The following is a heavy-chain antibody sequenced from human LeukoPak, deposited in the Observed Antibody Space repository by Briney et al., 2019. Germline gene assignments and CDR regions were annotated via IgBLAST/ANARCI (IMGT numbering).Heavy chain of an antibody. CDR3: AKGWTYYYDSSAYYDY. D-gene: IGHD3-22*01. J-gene: IGHJ4*02. CDR2: ISGSGGST. V-gene: IGHV3-23*01. Sequence: GGSLRLSCAASGLTFSSYAMSWVRQAPGKGLEWVSGISGSGGSTHYADSVKGRFTISRDNSKNTLYLQVNGLRAGDTAVYYCAKGWTYYYDSSAYYDYWGQGTLVTVSS. CDR1: GLTFSSYA.